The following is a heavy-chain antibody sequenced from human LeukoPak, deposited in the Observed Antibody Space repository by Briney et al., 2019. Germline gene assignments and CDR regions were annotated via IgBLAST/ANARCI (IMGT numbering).Heavy chain of an antibody. V-gene: IGHV3-20*01. Sequence: GGSLRLSCAASGFTFDDYGMSWVRQAPGKGLEWVSGINWNGGSTGYADSVKGRFTISRDNAKNSLYLQMNSLRAEDTALYHCARPRGYSYGVNWYFDLWGRGTLVTVSS. J-gene: IGHJ2*01. D-gene: IGHD5-18*01. CDR3: ARPRGYSYGVNWYFDL. CDR1: GFTFDDYG. CDR2: INWNGGST.